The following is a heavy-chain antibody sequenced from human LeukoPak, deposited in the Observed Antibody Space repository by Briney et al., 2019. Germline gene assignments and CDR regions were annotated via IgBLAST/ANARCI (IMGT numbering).Heavy chain of an antibody. CDR3: ARWRDSGSDY. CDR2: IGDNVGRT. D-gene: IGHD6-19*01. J-gene: IGHJ4*02. CDR1: GFTFSSYA. V-gene: IGHV3-23*01. Sequence: PGGSLRLSCAASGFTFSSYAMSWVRQAPGKGLEWVSTIGDNVGRTYYADSVKGRFTISRDNAKNSLYLQMNSLRAEDTAMYYCARWRDSGSDYWGQGTLVTVSS.